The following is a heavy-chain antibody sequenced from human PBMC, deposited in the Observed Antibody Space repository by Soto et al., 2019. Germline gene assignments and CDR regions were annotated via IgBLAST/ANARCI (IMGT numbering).Heavy chain of an antibody. J-gene: IGHJ5*02. CDR2: IKPISDTT. CDR3: ARDPSTVNKLIGVWFDP. V-gene: IGHV1-69*13. Sequence: SVKVSCKASGDTFGRFTINWVRQAPGQGLEWMGGIKPISDTTTYAQRFQGRVTFTADASTSTVYMELSSLRSEDTAMYCCARDPSTVNKLIGVWFDPWGQGTLVTVSS. CDR1: GDTFGRFT. D-gene: IGHD4-4*01.